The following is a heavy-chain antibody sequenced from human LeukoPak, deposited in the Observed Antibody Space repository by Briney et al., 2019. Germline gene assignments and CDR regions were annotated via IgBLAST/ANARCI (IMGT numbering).Heavy chain of an antibody. CDR2: IYYSGST. J-gene: IGHJ4*02. CDR3: ARGLTAAGTFDY. CDR1: GGSISSYY. D-gene: IGHD6-13*01. V-gene: IGHV4-59*01. Sequence: SETLSLTCTVSGGSISSYYWSWIRQPPGKGLEWIGYIYYSGSTNYNPSLKSRVTISVDTSKNQFSLKLSSVTAADTAVYYCARGLTAAGTFDYWGQGTLVTVSS.